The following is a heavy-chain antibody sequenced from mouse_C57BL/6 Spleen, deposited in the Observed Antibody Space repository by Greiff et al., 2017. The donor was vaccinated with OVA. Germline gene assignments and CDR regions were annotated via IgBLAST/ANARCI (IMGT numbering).Heavy chain of an antibody. V-gene: IGHV5-17*01. CDR1: GFTFSDYG. CDR3: ARNGHWYFDV. Sequence: EVNLVESGGGLVKPGGSLKLSCAASGFTFSDYGMHWVRQAPEKGLEWVAYISSGSSTIYYADTVKGRFTISRDNAKNTLFLQMTSLRSEDTAMYYCARNGHWYFDVWGTGTTVTVSS. CDR2: ISSGSSTI. J-gene: IGHJ1*03.